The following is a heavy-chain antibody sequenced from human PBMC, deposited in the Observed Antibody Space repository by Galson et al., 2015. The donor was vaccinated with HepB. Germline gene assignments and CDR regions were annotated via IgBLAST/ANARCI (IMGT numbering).Heavy chain of an antibody. Sequence: QSGAEVKKPGESLRISCTGSGYTFPNYWISWVRQMPGKGLEWMGRIDPGDSNTKYSPSFQGHVTISVDKSINTAYLQWGSLEASDTAMYYCATHEFRNSPADYWGQGTLVTVSS. V-gene: IGHV5-10-1*01. CDR2: IDPGDSNT. D-gene: IGHD3-10*01. CDR1: GYTFPNYW. J-gene: IGHJ4*02. CDR3: ATHEFRNSPADY.